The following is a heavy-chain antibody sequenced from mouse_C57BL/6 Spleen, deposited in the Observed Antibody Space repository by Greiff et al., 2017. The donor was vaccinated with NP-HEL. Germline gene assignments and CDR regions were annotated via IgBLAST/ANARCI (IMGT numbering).Heavy chain of an antibody. Sequence: EVKVVESEGGLVQPGSSMKLSCTASGFTFSDYYMAWVRQVPEKGLEWVANINYDGSSTYYLDSLKSRFIISRDNAKNILYLQMSSLKSEDTATYYCARDYYGSRGGFFDYWGQGTTLTVSS. CDR1: GFTFSDYY. V-gene: IGHV5-16*01. D-gene: IGHD1-1*01. J-gene: IGHJ2*01. CDR2: INYDGSST. CDR3: ARDYYGSRGGFFDY.